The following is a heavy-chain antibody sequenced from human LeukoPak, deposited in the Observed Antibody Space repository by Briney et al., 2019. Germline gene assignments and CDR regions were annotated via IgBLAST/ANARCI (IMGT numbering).Heavy chain of an antibody. CDR2: IKRETDGGTI. CDR1: GFTLNNAW. V-gene: IGHV3-15*01. J-gene: IGHJ1*01. CDR3: TTDRYYDNSELQFQH. Sequence: GGSLRLSCAASGFTLNNAWMSWVRQAPGKGMEWLGRIKRETDGGTIDYAAPVKGRFTISRDDSRNTLYLQMDSLKIEDTAVYYCTTDRYYDNSELQFQHWGQGTLVTVSS. D-gene: IGHD3-22*01.